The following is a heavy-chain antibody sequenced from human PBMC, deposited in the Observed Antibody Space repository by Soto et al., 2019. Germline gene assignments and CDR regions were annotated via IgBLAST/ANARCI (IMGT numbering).Heavy chain of an antibody. CDR1: GYTFTSYC. D-gene: IGHD2-2*01. Sequence: ASVKVSCKASGYTFTSYCISWVRQAPGQGLEWMGWISAYNGNTNYAQKLQGRVTMTTDTSTSTAYMELRSLRSDDTAVYYCAKIRAAMAFPDAFDIWGQGTMVTVSS. CDR2: ISAYNGNT. V-gene: IGHV1-18*01. CDR3: AKIRAAMAFPDAFDI. J-gene: IGHJ3*02.